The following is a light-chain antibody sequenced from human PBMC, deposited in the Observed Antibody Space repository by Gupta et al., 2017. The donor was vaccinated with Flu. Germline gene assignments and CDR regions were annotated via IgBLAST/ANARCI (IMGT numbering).Light chain of an antibody. CDR3: ATWDDSLRGIL. V-gene: IGLV1-47*01. Sequence: NVGNNYVYWYQHLPGTTPTVVIDVNDQRPPGVPYRFSGSKSGTSASLVISGLRSEDEATYYCATWDDSLRGILFGGGTKLTVL. CDR2: VND. J-gene: IGLJ2*01. CDR1: NVGNNY.